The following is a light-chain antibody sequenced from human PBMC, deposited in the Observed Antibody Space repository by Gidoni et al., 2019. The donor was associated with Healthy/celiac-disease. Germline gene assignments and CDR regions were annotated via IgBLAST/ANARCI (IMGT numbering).Light chain of an antibody. J-gene: IGKJ1*01. V-gene: IGKV1-5*01. CDR1: QSISSW. Sequence: DIQMTQSPSTLSASVGDRVTITCRASQSISSWLAWYHQKPGKAPKLLIYDASSLERGVPSRFSGSGSGTEFTLTISSLQPDDFATYYCQQYNSYLWTFGQGTKVEIK. CDR2: DAS. CDR3: QQYNSYLWT.